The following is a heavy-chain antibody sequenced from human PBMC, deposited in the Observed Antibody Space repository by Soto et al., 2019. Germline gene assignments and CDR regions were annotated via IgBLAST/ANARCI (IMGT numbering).Heavy chain of an antibody. CDR1: GDTFTRYG. CDR3: AREGSGTYPFDY. J-gene: IGHJ4*02. CDR2: IIPIFGTT. D-gene: IGHD1-26*01. Sequence: QVQLVQSGTEVKKPGSSVKVSYKASGDTFTRYGISWVRQAPGQGLEWMGGIIPIFGTTNYAQKFQGRVTITADESTSTAYMELSSLRSEDTAVYYCAREGSGTYPFDYWGQGTLVTVSS. V-gene: IGHV1-69*01.